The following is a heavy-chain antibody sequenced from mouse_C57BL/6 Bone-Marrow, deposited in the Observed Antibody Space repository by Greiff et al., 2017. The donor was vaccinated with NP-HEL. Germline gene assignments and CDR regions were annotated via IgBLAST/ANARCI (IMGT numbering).Heavy chain of an antibody. J-gene: IGHJ2*01. CDR1: GYTFTSYG. D-gene: IGHD2-5*01. CDR3: ASPYSNYVGY. CDR2: IYPRSGNT. Sequence: LVESGAELARPGASVKLSCKASGYTFTSYGISWVKQRTGQGLEWIGEIYPRSGNTYYNEKFKGKATLTADKSSSTAYMELRSLTSEDSAVYFCASPYSNYVGYWGQGTTLTVSS. V-gene: IGHV1-81*01.